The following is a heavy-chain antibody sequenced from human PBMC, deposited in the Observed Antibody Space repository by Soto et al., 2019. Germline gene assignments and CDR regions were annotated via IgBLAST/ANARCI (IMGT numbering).Heavy chain of an antibody. D-gene: IGHD6-13*01. CDR2: ICNDGSNK. Sequence: GSLRLSCAASGFTFSSYAMHWVRQAPGKGLEWVAVICNDGSNKYYADSVKGRFTISRDNSKNTLYLQMNSLRAEDTAVYYCAKDRSSSLHYWGQGTLVTVSS. CDR3: AKDRSSSLHY. CDR1: GFTFSSYA. J-gene: IGHJ4*02. V-gene: IGHV3-30*04.